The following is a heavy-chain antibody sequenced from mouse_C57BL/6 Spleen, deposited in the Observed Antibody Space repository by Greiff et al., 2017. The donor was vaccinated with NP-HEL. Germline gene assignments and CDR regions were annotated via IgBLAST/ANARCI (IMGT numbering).Heavy chain of an antibody. D-gene: IGHD2-4*01. CDR1: GFNITDDY. J-gene: IGHJ1*03. CDR2: IDPENGDT. V-gene: IGHV14-4*01. CDR3: TTWRLRGYFDV. Sequence: VHVKQSGAELVRPGASVKLSCTASGFNITDDYMHWVKQRPEQGLEWIGWIDPENGDTEYASKFQGKATITADTSSNTAYLQLSSLTSEDTAVYYCTTWRLRGYFDVWGTGTTVTVSS.